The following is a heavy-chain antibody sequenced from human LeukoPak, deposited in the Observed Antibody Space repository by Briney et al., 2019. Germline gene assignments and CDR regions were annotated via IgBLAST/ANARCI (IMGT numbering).Heavy chain of an antibody. Sequence: ASVKVSCKASGYTFTGYYMHWVRQAPGQGLEWMGWINPNSGSTNYAQKFQGRVTMTRDTSISTAYMELSRLRSDDTAVYYCARDRSGSYEVDYWGQGTLVTVSS. CDR1: GYTFTGYY. CDR3: ARDRSGSYEVDY. CDR2: INPNSGST. V-gene: IGHV1-2*02. D-gene: IGHD1-26*01. J-gene: IGHJ4*02.